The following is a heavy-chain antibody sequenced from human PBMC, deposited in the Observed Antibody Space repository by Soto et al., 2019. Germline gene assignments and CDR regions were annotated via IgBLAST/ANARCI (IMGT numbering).Heavy chain of an antibody. Sequence: QVQLQESGPGLVKASQTLSLTCAVSGASLSRGGYYWSWIRQRPGKGPEWIGNIYYSGSTDYNPSLKSRVKRSLDTSKTQFSLRLNSMTAADTAGYFCAREGSYHYFDFWGQGTLVT. D-gene: IGHD3-10*01. V-gene: IGHV4-31*11. CDR3: AREGSYHYFDF. CDR1: GASLSRGGYY. J-gene: IGHJ4*02. CDR2: IYYSGST.